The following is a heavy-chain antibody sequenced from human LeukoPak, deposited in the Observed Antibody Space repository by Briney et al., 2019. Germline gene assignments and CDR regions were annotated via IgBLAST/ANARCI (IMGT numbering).Heavy chain of an antibody. CDR3: ARAMATIVNQFDY. CDR2: ISPYNGNT. J-gene: IGHJ4*02. V-gene: IGHV1-18*01. D-gene: IGHD5-24*01. Sequence: VKVSGKALGYTLPTNVFTWVGRAPGQGFEWMGGISPYNGNTNYAQKLKGRATMTTDTSTTTAYMELRSLRSDDTAGYSCARAMATIVNQFDYWGQGTLVTVSS. CDR1: GYTLPTNV.